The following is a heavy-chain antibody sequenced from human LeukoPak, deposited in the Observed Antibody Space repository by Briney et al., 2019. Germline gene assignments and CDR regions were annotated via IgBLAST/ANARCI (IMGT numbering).Heavy chain of an antibody. CDR1: GYTLTGLS. CDR3: ATRPNHHDYGGIGDYFDY. V-gene: IGHV1-24*01. CDR2: FGPEDGET. Sequence: ASVKVSCKVSGYTLTGLSMHWVRQAPGKGLEWMGGFGPEDGETIYAQKFQGRVTMTEDTSTGTAYVELSSLRSEDTAVYYCATRPNHHDYGGIGDYFDYWAQGTLVTVSS. J-gene: IGHJ4*02. D-gene: IGHD4-23*01.